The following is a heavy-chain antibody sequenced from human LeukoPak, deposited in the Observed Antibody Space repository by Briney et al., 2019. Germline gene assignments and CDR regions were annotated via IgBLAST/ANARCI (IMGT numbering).Heavy chain of an antibody. J-gene: IGHJ2*01. D-gene: IGHD2-21*01. V-gene: IGHV6-1*01. CDR3: ARGFPRYFDL. CDR2: TYYRSKWYN. CDR1: GDSVSSNSAS. Sequence: SQSLSLTCAISGDSVSSNSASWNWIRPSPSRGLEWLGRTYYRSKWYNDYAVSVKSRININPDTSKNQFSLQLDSVTPEDTAVYYCARGFPRYFDLWGRGTLVTVSS.